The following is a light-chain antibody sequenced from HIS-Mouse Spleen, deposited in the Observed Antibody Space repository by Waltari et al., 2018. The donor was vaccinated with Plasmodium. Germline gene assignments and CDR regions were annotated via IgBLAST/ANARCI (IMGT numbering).Light chain of an antibody. V-gene: IGLV2-23*01. CDR1: SSDVGSYNL. CDR3: CSYAGSSTWV. Sequence: QSALTQPASVSGSPGQSITISCTRTSSDVGSYNLFSWYQQHPGKAPKLRIYEGSKRPSGVSNRFSGSKSGNTASLTISGLQAEDEADYYCCSYAGSSTWVFGGGTKLTVL. J-gene: IGLJ3*02. CDR2: EGS.